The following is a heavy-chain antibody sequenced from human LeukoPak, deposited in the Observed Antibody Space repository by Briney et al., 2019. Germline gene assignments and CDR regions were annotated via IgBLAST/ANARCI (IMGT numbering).Heavy chain of an antibody. CDR1: GGSISSYF. D-gene: IGHD6-19*01. CDR2: IYYSGST. J-gene: IGHJ4*02. V-gene: IGHV4-59*01. CDR3: ARDSGWVDY. Sequence: SETLSLTCTVSGGSISSYFWSWIRQPPGKGLEWIGYIYYSGSTNYNPPLKSRVTISVDTSKNQFSLKLSSVTAADTAVYYCARDSGWVDYWGQGTPVTVSS.